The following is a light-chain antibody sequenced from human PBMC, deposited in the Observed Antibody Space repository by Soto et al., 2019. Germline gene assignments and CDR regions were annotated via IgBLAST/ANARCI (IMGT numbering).Light chain of an antibody. CDR1: QSVLYSSNNKNY. CDR3: QQYYSTPLT. V-gene: IGKV4-1*01. Sequence: DIVMTQSPDSLAVSLGERATINCKSSQSVLYSSNNKNYLAWYQQKPGQPPKLLIYWASTRESGFPDRFSGSGSGTDFTLIISSLQAEDVAVYYCQQYYSTPLTFGGGTKVDIK. J-gene: IGKJ4*01. CDR2: WAS.